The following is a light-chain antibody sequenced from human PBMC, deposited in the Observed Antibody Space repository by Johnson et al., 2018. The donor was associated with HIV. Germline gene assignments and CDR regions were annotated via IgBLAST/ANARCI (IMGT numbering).Light chain of an antibody. V-gene: IGLV1-51*01. J-gene: IGLJ1*01. CDR3: GTWDSSLSGV. Sequence: QSVLTQPPSVSAAPGQKVTISCSGTSSNIGNHYVSWYQLLPGTAPKLLIYDNYKRPSGIPDRISGSKSGTSATLGITGLQTGDEADYYCGTWDSSLSGVFGTGTKVTVL. CDR2: DNY. CDR1: SSNIGNHY.